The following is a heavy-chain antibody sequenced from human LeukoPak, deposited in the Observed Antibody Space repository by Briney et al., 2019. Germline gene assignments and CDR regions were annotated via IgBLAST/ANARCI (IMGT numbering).Heavy chain of an antibody. CDR3: ARDEDYYDSSGSLDY. CDR1: GFTFSSYA. D-gene: IGHD3-22*01. J-gene: IGHJ4*02. V-gene: IGHV3-30*03. CDR2: ISYEGSTS. Sequence: GGSLRLSCAASGFTFSSYAMSWVRQAPGKGLEWVAVISYEGSTSYYADSVKGRFTISRDNSKNTLYLQMNGLRAEDTAVYYCARDEDYYDSSGSLDYWGQGTLVTVSS.